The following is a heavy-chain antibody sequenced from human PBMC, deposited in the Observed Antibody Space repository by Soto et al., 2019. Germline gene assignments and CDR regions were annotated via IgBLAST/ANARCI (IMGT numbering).Heavy chain of an antibody. CDR2: IYYSGST. J-gene: IGHJ3*02. V-gene: IGHV4-30-4*01. D-gene: IGHD3-22*01. CDR1: GGSISSGDYY. CDR3: AREVVDSSGSSAFDI. Sequence: SETLSLTCTVSGGSISSGDYYWSWIRQPPGKGLEWIGYIYYSGSTYYNPSLKSRVTISVDTSKNQFSLKLSSVTAADTAVYYCAREVVDSSGSSAFDIWGQGTMVTVS.